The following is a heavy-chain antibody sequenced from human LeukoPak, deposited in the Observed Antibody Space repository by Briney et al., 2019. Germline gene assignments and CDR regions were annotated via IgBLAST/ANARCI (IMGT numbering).Heavy chain of an antibody. J-gene: IGHJ4*02. Sequence: PGGSLRLSCAGSGFPFSSHGMNWVRQAPGKGLEWVSGISPGGPTYYADSVKGRFSISRDDSKNTLYLQMNSLRAEDTAVYYCARLSPITMIVVVTSNPDYWGQGTLVTVSS. CDR1: GFPFSSHG. D-gene: IGHD3-22*01. V-gene: IGHV3-23*01. CDR2: ISPGGPT. CDR3: ARLSPITMIVVVTSNPDY.